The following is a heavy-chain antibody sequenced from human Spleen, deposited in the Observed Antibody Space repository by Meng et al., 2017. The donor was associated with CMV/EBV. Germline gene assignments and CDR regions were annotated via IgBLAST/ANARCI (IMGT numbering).Heavy chain of an antibody. CDR1: GFTFSLYN. CDR2: INDDSNYI. V-gene: IGHV3-21*04. J-gene: IGHJ4*02. D-gene: IGHD3-22*01. CDR3: AKVGGLSYYDSSGYPPVFDY. Sequence: GGSLRLSCTASGFTFSLYNMNWVRQVPGKGLEWLSCINDDSNYIIYADSVKGRFTISRDNAKNSLYMQMDSLRAEDTAVYYCAKVGGLSYYDSSGYPPVFDYWGQGTLVTVSS.